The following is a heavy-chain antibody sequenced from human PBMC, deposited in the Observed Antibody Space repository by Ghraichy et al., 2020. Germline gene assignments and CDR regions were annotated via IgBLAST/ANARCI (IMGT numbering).Heavy chain of an antibody. J-gene: IGHJ3*02. CDR1: GGSVSSGSYY. CDR2: IYYSGST. D-gene: IGHD5-24*01. Sequence: SETLSLTCTVSGGSVSSGSYYWSWIRQPPGKGLEWIGYIYYSGSTNYNPSLKSRVTISVDTSKNQFSLKLSSVTAADTAVYYCARDRGDGYDGAFDIWGQGTMVTVSS. CDR3: ARDRGDGYDGAFDI. V-gene: IGHV4-61*01.